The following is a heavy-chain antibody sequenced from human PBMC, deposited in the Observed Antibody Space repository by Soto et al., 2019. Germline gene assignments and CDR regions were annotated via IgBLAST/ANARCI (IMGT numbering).Heavy chain of an antibody. Sequence: PGGSLRLSCAASGFTFSSYGMHWVRQAPGKGLEWVAIIWYDGTNKYYADSVKGRFTISRDNFKNTLYLQMNSLRAEDKAVYYCARDQGGDTAALEFWGQGALVTVSS. CDR3: ARDQGGDTAALEF. J-gene: IGHJ4*02. D-gene: IGHD5-18*01. CDR2: IWYDGTNK. V-gene: IGHV3-33*01. CDR1: GFTFSSYG.